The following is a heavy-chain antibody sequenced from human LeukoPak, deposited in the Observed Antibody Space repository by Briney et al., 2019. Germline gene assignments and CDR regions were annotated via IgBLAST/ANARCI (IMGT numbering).Heavy chain of an antibody. CDR2: ISGSGGST. CDR3: AKETQVWSIVDY. D-gene: IGHD3-16*01. Sequence: GGSLRLSCAASGFTFSSNGLSWVRQAPGKGLEWVSVISGSGGSTYYADSVKGRFTISRDNTKNTLYLQMNSLRVEDTAVYYCAKETQVWSIVDYWGQGTLVTVSS. J-gene: IGHJ4*02. V-gene: IGHV3-23*01. CDR1: GFTFSSNG.